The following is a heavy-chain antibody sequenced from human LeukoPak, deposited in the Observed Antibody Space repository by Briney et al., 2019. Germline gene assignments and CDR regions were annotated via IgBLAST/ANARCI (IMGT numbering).Heavy chain of an antibody. Sequence: GGSLRLSCTTSKFNFNSYGMTWVRQAPGKGLEWVSSISGSGGSTQYAASVQGRFTISRDNSKNTLYLQMNSLRAEDTAVYYCAKDPNGDYIGTFDIWGQGAMVTVSS. V-gene: IGHV3-23*01. CDR2: ISGSGGST. D-gene: IGHD4-17*01. CDR3: AKDPNGDYIGTFDI. CDR1: KFNFNSYG. J-gene: IGHJ3*02.